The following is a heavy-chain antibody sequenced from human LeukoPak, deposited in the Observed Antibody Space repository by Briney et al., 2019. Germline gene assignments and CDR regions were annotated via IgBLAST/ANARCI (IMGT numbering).Heavy chain of an antibody. CDR2: IYTSGST. CDR1: GGSISSYY. V-gene: IGHV4-4*07. D-gene: IGHD2-2*01. Sequence: SETLSLTCTVSGGSISSYYWSWIRQPAGKGLEWIGRIYTSGSTNYNPSLKSRVTISVDTSKNQFSLKLSSVTAADTAVYYCARGLACSSTSCAGHNWFDPWGQGTLVTVSS. CDR3: ARGLACSSTSCAGHNWFDP. J-gene: IGHJ5*02.